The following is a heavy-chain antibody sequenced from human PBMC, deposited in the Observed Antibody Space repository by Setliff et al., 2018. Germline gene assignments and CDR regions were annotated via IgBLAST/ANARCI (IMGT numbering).Heavy chain of an antibody. D-gene: IGHD2-21*02. V-gene: IGHV4-39*07. Sequence: SETLSLTCSVLGDSLSSGSQYWAWVRQPPGKGLEWIGEINHSGSTNYNPSLKSRVTISVDTSKNQFSLKLSSVAAADTAVYYCARGFDVCGGGACYTDGPYYFDYWGLGTLVTVSS. CDR2: INHSGST. CDR3: ARGFDVCGGGACYTDGPYYFDY. J-gene: IGHJ4*02. CDR1: GDSLSSGSQY.